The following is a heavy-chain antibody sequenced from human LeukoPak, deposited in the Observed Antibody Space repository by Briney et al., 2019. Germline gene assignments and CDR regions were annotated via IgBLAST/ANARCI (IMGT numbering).Heavy chain of an antibody. CDR2: ISSSSIYM. V-gene: IGHV3-21*01. J-gene: IGHJ3*02. Sequence: GGSLRLSCAASGFTFSSYSMNWVRQDRGRGLEGVSSISSSSIYMYYADSVKGRFTISRDSAKNSLYLQMNSLRAEDTAVHYCARVLRSSSCLNIWGLGTMVTVSS. CDR3: ARVLRSSSCLNI. CDR1: GFTFSSYS. D-gene: IGHD6-13*01.